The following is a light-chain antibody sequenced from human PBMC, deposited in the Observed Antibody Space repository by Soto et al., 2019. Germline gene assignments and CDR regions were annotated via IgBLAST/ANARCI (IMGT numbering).Light chain of an antibody. Sequence: DIQMTQSPSSLSASVGDRVTITCRASQSISSYLNWYQQKPGKAPNLLIYAASSLESGVPSRFRGYGSGTDSTLTISSLQPEDFATYSCQQSYNYPWTFGQGTKV. V-gene: IGKV1-39*01. CDR1: QSISSY. CDR2: AAS. J-gene: IGKJ1*01. CDR3: QQSYNYPWT.